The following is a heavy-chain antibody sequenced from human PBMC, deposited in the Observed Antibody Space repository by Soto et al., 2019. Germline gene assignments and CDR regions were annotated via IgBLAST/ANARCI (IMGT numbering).Heavy chain of an antibody. D-gene: IGHD6-19*01. CDR2: ISAYNGNT. CDR1: GYTFTGYY. V-gene: IGHV1-18*04. J-gene: IGHJ4*02. Sequence: CKASGYTFTGYYMHWVRQAPGQGLEWMGWISAYNGNTNYAQKLQGRVTMTTDTSTSTAYMELRSLRSDDTAVYYCARDYVIAVAGAIDYWGQGTLVTVSS. CDR3: ARDYVIAVAGAIDY.